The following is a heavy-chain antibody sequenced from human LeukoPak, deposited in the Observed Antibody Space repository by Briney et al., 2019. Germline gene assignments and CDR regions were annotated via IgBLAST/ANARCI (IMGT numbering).Heavy chain of an antibody. CDR3: AKDLLGVVPAAIFDY. V-gene: IGHV3-23*01. Sequence: GGSLRLSCAASGFTFSSYAMSWVRQAPGKGLEWVSAISGSGGGTYYADSVNGRFTIARENSKTTLYLQMNSRRAEDTAVYYWAKDLLGVVPAAIFDYWGQGTLVTVSS. D-gene: IGHD2-2*01. CDR2: ISGSGGGT. CDR1: GFTFSSYA. J-gene: IGHJ4*02.